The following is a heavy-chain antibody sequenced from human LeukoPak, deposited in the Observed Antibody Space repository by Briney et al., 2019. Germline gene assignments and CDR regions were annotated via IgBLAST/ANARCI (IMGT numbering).Heavy chain of an antibody. Sequence: ASVKASCKASGYTFTGYYMHWVRQAPGHGLGWMGWINPKSGGTNYAQKFQGRVTMTRATSISTAYMDMSSLRSDDTAVYYCARNLWFGESSDAFDMWGQGTMVTVSS. CDR1: GYTFTGYY. CDR3: ARNLWFGESSDAFDM. V-gene: IGHV1-2*02. D-gene: IGHD3-10*01. CDR2: INPKSGGT. J-gene: IGHJ3*02.